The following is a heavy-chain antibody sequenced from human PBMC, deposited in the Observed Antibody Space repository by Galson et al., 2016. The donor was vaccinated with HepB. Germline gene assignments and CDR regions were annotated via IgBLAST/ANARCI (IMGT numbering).Heavy chain of an antibody. Sequence: SLRLSCAASGFTSSTYAMTWVRQAPGKGLEWVSSISGSGGGTFYADPVKGRFAISRDNSKNTLYLQMNGLRAEDTALYYCAKGRQTTTAYDYWGQGTLVTVSS. CDR1: GFTSSTYA. V-gene: IGHV3-23*01. CDR2: ISGSGGGT. D-gene: IGHD4-17*01. CDR3: AKGRQTTTAYDY. J-gene: IGHJ4*02.